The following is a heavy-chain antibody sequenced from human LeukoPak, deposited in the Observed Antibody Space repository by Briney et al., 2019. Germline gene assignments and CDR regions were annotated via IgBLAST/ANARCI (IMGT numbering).Heavy chain of an antibody. V-gene: IGHV3-48*01. CDR1: GFTFSSYS. CDR2: ISSSSSTI. D-gene: IGHD3-10*01. CDR3: ARDGSGSRNYYYYYGMDV. J-gene: IGHJ6*02. Sequence: PGGSLRLSCAASGFTFSSYSMNWVRQAPGKGLEWVSYISSSSSTIYYADSVKGRFTISRDNAKNSLYLQMNSLRAEDTAVYYCARDGSGSRNYYYYYGMDVWGQGTTVTVSS.